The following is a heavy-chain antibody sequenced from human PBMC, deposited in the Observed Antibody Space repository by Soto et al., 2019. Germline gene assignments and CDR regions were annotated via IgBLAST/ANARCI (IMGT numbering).Heavy chain of an antibody. CDR3: ARGEERVAVAGESPYYYYGMDV. J-gene: IGHJ6*02. Sequence: GGSLRLSWAASGFTFSSYCMHWVRQAPGKGLEWVAVISYDGSNKYYADSVKGRFTISRDNSKNTLYLQMSRLRSDDTAVYYCARGEERVAVAGESPYYYYGMDVWGQGTTVTVSS. V-gene: IGHV3-30*03. CDR2: ISYDGSNK. D-gene: IGHD6-19*01. CDR1: GFTFSSYC.